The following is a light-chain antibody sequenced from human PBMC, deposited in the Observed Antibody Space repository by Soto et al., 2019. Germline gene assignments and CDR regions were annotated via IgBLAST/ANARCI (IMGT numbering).Light chain of an antibody. CDR1: TGAVTSGYY. J-gene: IGLJ2*01. Sequence: QTVVTQEPSLTVSPGGTVTLTCASSTGAVTSGYYPNWFQQKPGQAPRKLIYSTTNKHSWTPARFSGSLLGGKAALTLSGVQPEDEAEYYCLLYYGGALVFGAGTKVTVL. V-gene: IGLV7-43*01. CDR3: LLYYGGALV. CDR2: STT.